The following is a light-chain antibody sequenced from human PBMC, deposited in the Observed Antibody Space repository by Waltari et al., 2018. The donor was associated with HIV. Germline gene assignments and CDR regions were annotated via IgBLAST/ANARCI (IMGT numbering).Light chain of an antibody. CDR2: EVT. CDR1: NSDIGSYDY. V-gene: IGLV2-8*01. Sequence: QSALTQPPSASGSPGQSVTLSCPGSNSDIGSYDYVSWYQPHPGKAPKLVISEVTKRPSGVSDRFSGSKSANTAFLTVSGLQAEDEADYYCSSFADRDGFYVLFGGGTRLTVL. J-gene: IGLJ2*01. CDR3: SSFADRDGFYVL.